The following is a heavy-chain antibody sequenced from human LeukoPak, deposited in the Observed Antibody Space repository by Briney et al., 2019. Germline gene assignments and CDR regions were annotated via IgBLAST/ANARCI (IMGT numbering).Heavy chain of an antibody. J-gene: IGHJ5*02. CDR1: GYTFPTYH. CDR2: MNPNTCNT. V-gene: IGHV1-8*03. CDR3: ARSQRQWDHNWFAP. Sequence: ASVRDSCQASGYTFPTYHLNWLRPAAGQGLEWMGWMNPNTCNTHFAQKFPGRVTFTTHTSISTAYMVRRSLASDDTAVYFSARSQRQWDHNWFAPWGQGTLVTVSS. D-gene: IGHD1-26*01.